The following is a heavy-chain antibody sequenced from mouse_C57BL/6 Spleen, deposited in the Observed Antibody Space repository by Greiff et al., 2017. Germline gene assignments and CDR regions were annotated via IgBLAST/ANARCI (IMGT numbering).Heavy chain of an antibody. CDR2: VDPNSGGT. CDR3: ARSEELDYAMDY. J-gene: IGHJ4*01. CDR1: GYTFTSYW. Sequence: VQLQQPGAELVKPGASVKLSCKASGYTFTSYWMHWVKQRPGRGLEWIGRVDPNSGGTKYNEKFKSKTTLTVDKSSSTAYMQLSSLTSEDSAVYDCARSEELDYAMDYWGQGTSVTVSS. D-gene: IGHD4-1*01. V-gene: IGHV1-72*01.